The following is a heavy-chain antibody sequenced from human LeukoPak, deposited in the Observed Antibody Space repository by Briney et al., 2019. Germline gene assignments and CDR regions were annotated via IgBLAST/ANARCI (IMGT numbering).Heavy chain of an antibody. J-gene: IGHJ4*02. Sequence: SGGSLRLSCAASGFTFSSYAMSWVRQAPGKGLEWVSAISGSGGSTYYADSVKGRFTISRDNSKNTLYLQMNSLRAEDTAVYYCAKVRPTMVRGTTAVPPPYYFDYWGQGTLVTVSS. CDR2: ISGSGGST. CDR1: GFTFSSYA. V-gene: IGHV3-23*01. D-gene: IGHD3-10*01. CDR3: AKVRPTMVRGTTAVPPPYYFDY.